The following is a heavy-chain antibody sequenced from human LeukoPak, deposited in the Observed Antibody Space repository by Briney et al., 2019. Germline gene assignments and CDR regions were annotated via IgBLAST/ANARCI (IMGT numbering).Heavy chain of an antibody. CDR2: ISSSSSYI. J-gene: IGHJ3*02. V-gene: IGHV3-21*01. CDR1: GFTFSSYS. CDR3: ARESDDSSGYPSFDI. Sequence: GGSLRLSCAASGFTFSSYSMNWVRQAPGKGLEWVSSISSSSSYIYYADSVKGRFTISRDNAKNSLYLQMNSLRAEDTAVYYCARESDDSSGYPSFDIWGQGTMVTVSS. D-gene: IGHD3-22*01.